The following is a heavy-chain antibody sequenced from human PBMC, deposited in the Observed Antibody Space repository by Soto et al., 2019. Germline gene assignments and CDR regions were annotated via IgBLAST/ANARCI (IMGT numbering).Heavy chain of an antibody. V-gene: IGHV4-34*01. D-gene: IGHD5-12*01. CDR3: ARSLGSKATKFDY. J-gene: IGHJ4*02. CDR2: INHSGST. CDR1: GGSFSGYY. Sequence: QVQLQQWGAGLLKPSETLSLTCAVYGGSFSGYYWSWIRQPPGKGLEWIGEINHSGSTNYNPSLKSRVTISVDTSKNQFSLKLSSVTAADTAVYYCARSLGSKATKFDYWGQGTLVTVSS.